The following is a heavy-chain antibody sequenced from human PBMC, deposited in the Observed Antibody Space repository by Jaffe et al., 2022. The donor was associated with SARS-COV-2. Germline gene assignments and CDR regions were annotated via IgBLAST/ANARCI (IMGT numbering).Heavy chain of an antibody. Sequence: EAQLVESGGGLIQPGGSLRLSCAASGFTFSSYGMSWVRQAPGKGLEWVSGISLSGNIQYTASVKGRFTISRDNSKNTLYLQMNSLIVEDTAVYYCVKDEGWGYTYSQRGFWGLGSLVTVSS. D-gene: IGHD5-18*01. CDR2: ISLSGNI. V-gene: IGHV3-23*04. CDR3: VKDEGWGYTYSQRGF. CDR1: GFTFSSYG. J-gene: IGHJ4*02.